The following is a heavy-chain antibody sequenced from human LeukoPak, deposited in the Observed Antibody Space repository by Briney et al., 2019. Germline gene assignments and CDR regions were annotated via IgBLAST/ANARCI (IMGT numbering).Heavy chain of an antibody. Sequence: GGSLRLSCAASGFTFSSSSISWVRQAPGKGLEWVSAITDAVGSTHYADSVKGRFTISSDNSKNTAYLQMNSLRPEDMAVYYCAKEIFSGLLYIDYWGQGTLVTVSS. CDR2: ITDAVGST. CDR1: GFTFSSSS. V-gene: IGHV3-23*01. CDR3: AKEIFSGLLYIDY. D-gene: IGHD5-12*01. J-gene: IGHJ4*02.